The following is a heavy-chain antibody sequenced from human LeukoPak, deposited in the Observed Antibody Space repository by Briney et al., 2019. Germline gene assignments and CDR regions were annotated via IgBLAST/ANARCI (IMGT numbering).Heavy chain of an antibody. CDR2: INPNNGGT. CDR1: GYNFPGYD. D-gene: IGHD3-3*01. CDR3: ARGIPSFTLCRVVIY. V-gene: IGHV1-2*02. J-gene: IGHJ4*02. Sequence: AAVKVSCKTSGYNFPGYDIHWVRQAPGHGPEWMGLINPNNGGTEYAQRFQGRITMTRDTSISTAFMELSGLRSDDTAVYYCARGIPSFTLCRVVIYWGQG.